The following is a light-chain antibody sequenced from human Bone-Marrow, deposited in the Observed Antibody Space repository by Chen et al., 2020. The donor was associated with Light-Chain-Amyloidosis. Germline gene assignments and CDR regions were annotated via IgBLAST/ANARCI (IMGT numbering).Light chain of an antibody. V-gene: IGLV3-25*03. CDR2: KDS. J-gene: IGLJ2*01. CDR1: ILAQHF. Sequence: NELTQPPWVSVSPGQTARITYSGNILAQHFAYWYQQKQRKAPVAVMFKDSERPSEIPVRFSGSSSGTLVTFAIRGVQAEDDADYYCQSAGTNGVVFGGGTKLIVL. CDR3: QSAGTNGVV.